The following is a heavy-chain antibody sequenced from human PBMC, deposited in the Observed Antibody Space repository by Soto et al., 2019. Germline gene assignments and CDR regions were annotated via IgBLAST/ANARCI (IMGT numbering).Heavy chain of an antibody. Sequence: DVQVVESGGGLVKPGGSLRLSCAASGFSFSVFTMNWIRQAPGKGLEWVSSISASRIYISYVASVKGRFTISRDDAKKSLYLQMNSLRAEDTAVYYCARGSWGQLDYWGQGTLVTVSS. CDR3: ARGSWGQLDY. J-gene: IGHJ4*02. D-gene: IGHD3-16*01. CDR2: ISASRIYI. CDR1: GFSFSVFT. V-gene: IGHV3-21*01.